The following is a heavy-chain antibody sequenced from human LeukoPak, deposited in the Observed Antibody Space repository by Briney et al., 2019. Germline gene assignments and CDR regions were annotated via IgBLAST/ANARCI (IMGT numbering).Heavy chain of an antibody. CDR1: GGTFSSYA. CDR3: ARAARSNWASYFDY. CDR2: IIPIFGTA. Sequence: SVKVSCKASGGTFSSYAISWVRQAPGQGLEWMGGIIPIFGTANYAQKFQGRVTIPADESTSTACMELSSLRSEDTAVYYCARAARSNWASYFDYWGQGTLVTVSS. V-gene: IGHV1-69*13. J-gene: IGHJ4*02. D-gene: IGHD7-27*01.